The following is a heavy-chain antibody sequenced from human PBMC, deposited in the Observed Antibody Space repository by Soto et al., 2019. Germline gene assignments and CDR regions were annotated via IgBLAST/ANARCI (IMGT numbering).Heavy chain of an antibody. CDR1: GGSISSSNYY. CDR3: AIYDSSGSRGFQH. D-gene: IGHD3-22*01. V-gene: IGHV4-39*07. J-gene: IGHJ1*01. CDR2: IFYSGST. Sequence: SETLSLTCTVSGGSISSSNYYWGWIRQPPGKGLEWIGSIFYSGSTYYNPSLKSRVTISVDTSKNQFSLKLSSVTAADTAVYYCAIYDSSGSRGFQHWGQGTLVTVSS.